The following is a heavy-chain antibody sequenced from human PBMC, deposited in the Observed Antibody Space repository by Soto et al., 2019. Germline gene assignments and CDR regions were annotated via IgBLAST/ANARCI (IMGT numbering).Heavy chain of an antibody. V-gene: IGHV1-69*04. Sequence: GASVKVSCKASGGTFSSYTISWVRQAPGQGLEWMGRIIPILGIANHAQKFQGRVTITADKSTSTAYMELSSLRSEDTAVYYCARELLEAVAGTSFDYWGQGTLVTVSS. D-gene: IGHD6-19*01. CDR1: GGTFSSYT. CDR2: IIPILGIA. CDR3: ARELLEAVAGTSFDY. J-gene: IGHJ4*02.